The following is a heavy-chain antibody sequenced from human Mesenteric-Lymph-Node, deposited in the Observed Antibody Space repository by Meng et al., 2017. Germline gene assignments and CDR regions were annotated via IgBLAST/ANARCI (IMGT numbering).Heavy chain of an antibody. Sequence: ASVKVSCKASGYTYTNYDVSWVRQAPGQGLEWMGSISGSTGNTNSMQKFRDRVTMTRDTSTTTAYMELKSLTSDDTATYYCVRDRGRGYYQSFDSWGQGTLVTVSS. CDR1: GYTYTNYD. CDR3: VRDRGRGYYQSFDS. D-gene: IGHD3-22*01. CDR2: ISGSTGNT. V-gene: IGHV1-18*01. J-gene: IGHJ4*02.